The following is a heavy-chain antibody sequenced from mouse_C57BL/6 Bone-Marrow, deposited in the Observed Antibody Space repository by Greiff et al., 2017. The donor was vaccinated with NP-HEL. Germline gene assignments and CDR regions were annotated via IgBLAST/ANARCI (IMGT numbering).Heavy chain of an antibody. CDR3: ARRLHYYGSSYDAMDY. Sequence: VKLQESGAELARPGASVKLSCKASGYTFTSYGISWVKQRTGQGLEWIGEIYPRSGNTYYNEKFKGKATLTADKSSSTAYMELRSLTSEDSAVYFCARRLHYYGSSYDAMDYWGQGTSVTVSS. J-gene: IGHJ4*01. V-gene: IGHV1-81*01. D-gene: IGHD1-1*01. CDR2: IYPRSGNT. CDR1: GYTFTSYG.